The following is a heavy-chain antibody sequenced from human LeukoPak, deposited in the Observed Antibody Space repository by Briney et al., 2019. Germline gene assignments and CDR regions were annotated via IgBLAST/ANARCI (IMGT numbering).Heavy chain of an antibody. D-gene: IGHD6-19*01. J-gene: IGHJ3*02. CDR2: IYYSGST. Sequence: SETLSLTCAVYGGSFSGYYWSWIRQPPGKGLEWIGYIYYSGSTNYNPSLKSRVTISVDTSKNQFSLKLSSVTAADTAVYYCASTIAVAGTPYAFDIWGQGTMVTVSS. CDR1: GGSFSGYY. CDR3: ASTIAVAGTPYAFDI. V-gene: IGHV4-59*01.